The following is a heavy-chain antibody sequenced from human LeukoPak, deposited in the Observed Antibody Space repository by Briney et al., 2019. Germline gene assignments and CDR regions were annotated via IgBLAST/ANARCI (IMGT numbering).Heavy chain of an antibody. CDR3: STGAF. CDR1: EFTFSDDW. CDR2: IKSKTDGGTT. J-gene: IGHJ4*02. V-gene: IGHV3-15*01. Sequence: GGSLRLSCAASEFTFSDDWMSWVRQAPGKGLGWVGRIKSKTDGGTTDYAAPVKGRFTISRDDSKNLPYLQMKSLKTDDTGIYYCSTGAFWGQGTLVTVSS.